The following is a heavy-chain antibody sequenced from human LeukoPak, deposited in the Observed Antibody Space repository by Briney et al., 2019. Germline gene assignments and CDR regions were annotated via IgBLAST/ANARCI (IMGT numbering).Heavy chain of an antibody. Sequence: SETLSLTCTVSGGSISSSSYYWGWIRQPPGKGLEWIGNIYYSGSTYYNPSLKSRVTISVDTSKNQFSLKLSSVTAADTAVYYCARDLGVGTTTDAFDIWGQGTMVTVSS. CDR2: IYYSGST. D-gene: IGHD2-21*02. J-gene: IGHJ3*02. CDR1: GGSISSSSYY. CDR3: ARDLGVGTTTDAFDI. V-gene: IGHV4-39*07.